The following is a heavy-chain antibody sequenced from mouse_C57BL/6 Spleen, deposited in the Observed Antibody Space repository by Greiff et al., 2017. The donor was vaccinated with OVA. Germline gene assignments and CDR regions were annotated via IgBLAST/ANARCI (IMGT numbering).Heavy chain of an antibody. CDR3: ARVYVYDGWYFDV. CDR1: GYAFSRYW. D-gene: IGHD2-2*01. V-gene: IGHV1-80*01. Sequence: VQLQQSGAELVKPGASVKISCKASGYAFSRYWMNWVKQRPGTGLEWIGLIYPGDGDTNYNGKFKGKATLTVDKSYSTAYMQLSSVTSEDSAVYFCARVYVYDGWYFDVWGTGTTVTVSS. CDR2: IYPGDGDT. J-gene: IGHJ1*03.